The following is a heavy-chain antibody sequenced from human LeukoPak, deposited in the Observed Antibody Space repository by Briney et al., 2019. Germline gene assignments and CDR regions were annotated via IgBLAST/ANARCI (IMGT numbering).Heavy chain of an antibody. CDR1: GGSFSGYY. CDR2: INHSGST. Sequence: SETLSLTCAVYGGSFSGYYWSWIRQPPGKGLEWIGEINHSGSTNYNPSLKSRVTISVDTSKNQFSLKLSSVTAADTAVYYCARGMVRGFDYWGQGTLVTVSS. CDR3: ARGMVRGFDY. V-gene: IGHV4-34*01. J-gene: IGHJ4*02. D-gene: IGHD3-10*01.